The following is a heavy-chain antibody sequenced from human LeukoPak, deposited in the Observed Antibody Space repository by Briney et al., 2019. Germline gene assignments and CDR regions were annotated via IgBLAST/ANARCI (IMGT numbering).Heavy chain of an antibody. V-gene: IGHV4-61*02. Sequence: SETLSLTCTVSGDSISSGDYYWSWIRQPAGTGLEWIGRIYTSGSTNYNPSLKSRVTISVDTSKNQFSLKLSSVTAADTAVYYCVRGTTMVTGTGSFDIWGQGTMVTVSS. CDR1: GDSISSGDYY. CDR3: VRGTTMVTGTGSFDI. D-gene: IGHD5-18*01. CDR2: IYTSGST. J-gene: IGHJ3*02.